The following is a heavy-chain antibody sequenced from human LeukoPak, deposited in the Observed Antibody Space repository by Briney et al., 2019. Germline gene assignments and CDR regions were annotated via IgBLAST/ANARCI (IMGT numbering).Heavy chain of an antibody. D-gene: IGHD1-26*01. J-gene: IGHJ4*02. CDR1: GFTFSNYD. Sequence: GGSLRLSCAASGFTFSNYDMHWVRQAPGKGLEWVAFMWSDGSNRYYADSVKGRFTISRDNSKNTLYPQMNSLRAEDTAIYYCAKRSPSGSYLGFDYWGQGTLVTVSS. V-gene: IGHV3-30*02. CDR3: AKRSPSGSYLGFDY. CDR2: MWSDGSNR.